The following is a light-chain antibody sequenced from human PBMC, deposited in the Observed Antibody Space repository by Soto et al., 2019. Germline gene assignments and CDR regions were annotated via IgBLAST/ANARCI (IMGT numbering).Light chain of an antibody. Sequence: IQMTQSPSTLSASVGDRVTITCRASQFIRNHLAWYQQRPGKAPKLLIYEASTLQSGVPSRFSGNGSGTDFTLIISSLQPEDFATYYCQQAYSFPITFGQGTDWRL. J-gene: IGKJ5*01. CDR3: QQAYSFPIT. V-gene: IGKV1-6*01. CDR1: QFIRNH. CDR2: EAS.